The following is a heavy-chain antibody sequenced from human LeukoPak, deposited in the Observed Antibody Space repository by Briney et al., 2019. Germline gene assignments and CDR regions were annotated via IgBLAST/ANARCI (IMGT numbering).Heavy chain of an antibody. D-gene: IGHD3-9*01. CDR3: AKDSRDILTGYYNWFDP. CDR2: IWYDGSNE. V-gene: IGHV3-33*06. Sequence: GGSLRLSCAASGFIFRSYGMHWVRQAPGKGLEWVAVIWYDGSNEYYIDSVKGRFTISRDNSKNTLYLQMNSLRAEDTAVYYCAKDSRDILTGYYNWFDPRGQGTLVTVSS. CDR1: GFIFRSYG. J-gene: IGHJ5*02.